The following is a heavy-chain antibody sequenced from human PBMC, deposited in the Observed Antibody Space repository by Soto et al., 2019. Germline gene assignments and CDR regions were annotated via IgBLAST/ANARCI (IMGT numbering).Heavy chain of an antibody. CDR3: ARDDYGDDLGYFDP. CDR2: IIPIFGTA. CDR1: GGTFSSYA. V-gene: IGHV1-69*12. Sequence: QVQLVQSGAEVKKPGSSVKVSCKASGGTFSSYAISWVRQAPGQGLEWMGGIIPIFGTANYAQKFQGRVTITADESTRTAYMELSSLRSEDTSLYDCARDDYGDDLGYFDPWGQGTLVTVSS. D-gene: IGHD4-17*01. J-gene: IGHJ5*02.